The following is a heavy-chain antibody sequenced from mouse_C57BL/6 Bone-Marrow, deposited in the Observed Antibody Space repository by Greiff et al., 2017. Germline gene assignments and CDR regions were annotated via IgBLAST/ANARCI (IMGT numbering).Heavy chain of an antibody. V-gene: IGHV1-55*01. D-gene: IGHD2-4*01. CDR1: GYTFTSYW. CDR3: ARWIYYDYDEAWFAY. CDR2: IYPGRGST. Sequence: VQLQQPGAELVKPGASVTMSCKASGYTFTSYWLTWVKQRPGQGLEWIGDIYPGRGSTNYTEKFKSKATLTVYTSSSTAYMQLSRLTSEDSAVYYCARWIYYDYDEAWFAYWGQGTLVTVSA. J-gene: IGHJ3*01.